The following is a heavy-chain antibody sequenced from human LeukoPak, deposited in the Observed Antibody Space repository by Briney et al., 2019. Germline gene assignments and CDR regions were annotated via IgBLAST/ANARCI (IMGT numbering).Heavy chain of an antibody. V-gene: IGHV1-46*01. CDR2: INPSDGDR. CDR1: GYTFTSYY. Sequence: ASVKVSCKASGYTFTSYYMHWVRQAPGQGLEWVGIINPSDGDRRNAQKFQGRVTMTRDMSTSTVYMELSSLRSEDTAVYYCAKDGGSYSADYWGQGTLVTVSS. D-gene: IGHD3-10*01. CDR3: AKDGGSYSADY. J-gene: IGHJ4*02.